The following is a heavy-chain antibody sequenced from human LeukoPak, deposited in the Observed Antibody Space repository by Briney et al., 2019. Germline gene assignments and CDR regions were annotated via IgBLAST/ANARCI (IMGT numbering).Heavy chain of an antibody. CDR3: AKLEGDYYDSSGPGGDGMDV. J-gene: IGHJ6*02. V-gene: IGHV3-9*01. CDR1: GFTFDDYA. Sequence: PGGSLRLSCAASGFTFDDYAMHWVRQAPGKGLEWVSGISWNSGSIGYADSVKGRFTISRDNAKNSLYLQMNSLRAEDTAVYYCAKLEGDYYDSSGPGGDGMDVWGQGTTVTVSS. D-gene: IGHD3-22*01. CDR2: ISWNSGSI.